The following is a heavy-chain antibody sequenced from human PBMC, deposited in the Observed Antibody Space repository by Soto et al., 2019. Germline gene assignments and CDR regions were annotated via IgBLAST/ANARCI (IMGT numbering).Heavy chain of an antibody. V-gene: IGHV3-21*01. CDR2: ISSSSSYI. D-gene: IGHD6-19*01. CDR1: GFTFSSYS. CDR3: AIDYSSGWYNY. J-gene: IGHJ4*02. Sequence: GGSLRLSCAASGFTFSSYSMNWVRQAPGKGLEWVSSISSSSSYIYYADSVKGRFTISRDNAKNSLYLQMNSLRADDTAVYYCAIDYSSGWYNYWGQGTLVTVSS.